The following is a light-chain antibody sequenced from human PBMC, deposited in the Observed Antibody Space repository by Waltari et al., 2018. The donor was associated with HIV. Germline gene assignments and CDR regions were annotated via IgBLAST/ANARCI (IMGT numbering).Light chain of an antibody. V-gene: IGLV2-8*01. Sequence: QSALTQPPSASGSPGQSVTIHCTGTSSDVGGYNYVYWYQQHPGKAPKLMISEVSKRPSGVPDRFSGSKSGNTASLTVSGLQAEDEADYYCNSYAGSNNVVFGGGTKVTVL. CDR1: SSDVGGYNY. CDR2: EVS. CDR3: NSYAGSNNVV. J-gene: IGLJ2*01.